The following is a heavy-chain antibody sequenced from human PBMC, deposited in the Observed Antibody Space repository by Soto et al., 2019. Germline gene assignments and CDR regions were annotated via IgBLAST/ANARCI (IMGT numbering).Heavy chain of an antibody. D-gene: IGHD6-13*01. Sequence: SVKVSCKASGGTFNTHVISWVRQTPGQGLEWMGGIIPLLHRANYAQKFQGRVTITADESTSTAYMDLSRLTSEDSAVYYCAREGGAAAGRMDVWGQGTTVTVSS. J-gene: IGHJ6*02. V-gene: IGHV1-69*10. CDR1: GGTFNTHV. CDR3: AREGGAAAGRMDV. CDR2: IIPLLHRA.